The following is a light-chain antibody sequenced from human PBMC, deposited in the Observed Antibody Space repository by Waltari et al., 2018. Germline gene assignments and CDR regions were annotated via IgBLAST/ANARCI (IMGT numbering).Light chain of an antibody. CDR3: QQSHSSPLT. V-gene: IGKV1-39*01. CDR1: QPISTY. CDR2: AAS. Sequence: DLQMTQSPSSLSASVGDRITITFRASQPISTYLNWYLQRPGRDPKLLIYAASTLQSGVPPRFSGSGSGTDFTLTINSLQLDDFGTYFCQQSHSSPLTFGGGTKLE. J-gene: IGKJ4*01.